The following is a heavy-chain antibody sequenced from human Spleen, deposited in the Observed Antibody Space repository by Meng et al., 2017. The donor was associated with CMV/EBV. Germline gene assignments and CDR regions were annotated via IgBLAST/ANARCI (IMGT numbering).Heavy chain of an antibody. CDR3: ASTVAVRFDY. D-gene: IGHD6-19*01. Sequence: GESLKISCAASGFTFSSYAMHWVRQTPGKGLECVAVISYDGSNKYYADSVKGRFTISRDNSKNTLYLQMNRMRAEDTAVYYCASTVAVRFDYWGQGTRVTVSS. CDR2: ISYDGSNK. CDR1: GFTFSSYA. V-gene: IGHV3-30*04. J-gene: IGHJ4*02.